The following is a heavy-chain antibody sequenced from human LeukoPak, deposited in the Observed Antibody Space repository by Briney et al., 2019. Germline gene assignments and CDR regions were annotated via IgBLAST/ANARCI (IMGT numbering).Heavy chain of an antibody. CDR3: ARDNWNYGSSMDV. Sequence: SETLSLTCTVSGGSISSYYWSWIRQPPGKGLEWIGYIYYSGSTNYNPSLKSRVTISVDTSKNQFTLKLSSVTAADTAVYYCARDNWNYGSSMDVWGQGTTVTVSS. V-gene: IGHV4-59*01. CDR1: GGSISSYY. CDR2: IYYSGST. D-gene: IGHD1-7*01. J-gene: IGHJ6*02.